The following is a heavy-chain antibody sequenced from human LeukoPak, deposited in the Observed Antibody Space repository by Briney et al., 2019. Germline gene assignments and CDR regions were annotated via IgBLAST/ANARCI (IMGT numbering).Heavy chain of an antibody. CDR3: ARVVDTPMVPYGAFDI. D-gene: IGHD5-18*01. CDR1: GFTFSSYS. J-gene: IGHJ3*02. V-gene: IGHV3-21*01. CDR2: ISSSSSYI. Sequence: GGSLRLSCAASGFTFSSYSMNWVRQAPGKGLEWVSFISSSSSYIHYADSVKGRFTISRDNAKNSLYLQMNSLRAEDTAVYYCARVVDTPMVPYGAFDIWGQGTMVTVSS.